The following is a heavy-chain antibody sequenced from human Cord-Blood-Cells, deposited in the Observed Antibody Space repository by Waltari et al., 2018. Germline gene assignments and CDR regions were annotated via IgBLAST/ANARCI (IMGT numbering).Heavy chain of an antibody. V-gene: IGHV4-38-2*01. J-gene: IGHJ5*02. D-gene: IGHD6-13*01. CDR1: GYSISSGYY. Sequence: QVQLQESGPGLVKPSETLSLTCAVSGYSISSGYYWGWIRQPPGKGLEWIGSIYHSGSTYYNPSLKSRVTISVDTSKNQFSLKLSSVTAADTAVYYCARVGRAAAGDWVDPWGQGTLVTVSS. CDR2: IYHSGST. CDR3: ARVGRAAAGDWVDP.